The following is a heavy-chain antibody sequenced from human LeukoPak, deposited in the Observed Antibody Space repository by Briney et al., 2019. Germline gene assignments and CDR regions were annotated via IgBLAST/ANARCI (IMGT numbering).Heavy chain of an antibody. V-gene: IGHV4-59*01. CDR3: ARHASTAESSGSPLDY. D-gene: IGHD3-22*01. CDR1: GGSISTYY. Sequence: SETLSLTCTVSGGSISTYYWSWIRQPPGKGLEWIGYIYYSGSTNYNPSLKSRVTISVDTSKNQFSLNLSSVTAADTAVYYCARHASTAESSGSPLDYWGQGTLVTVSS. J-gene: IGHJ4*02. CDR2: IYYSGST.